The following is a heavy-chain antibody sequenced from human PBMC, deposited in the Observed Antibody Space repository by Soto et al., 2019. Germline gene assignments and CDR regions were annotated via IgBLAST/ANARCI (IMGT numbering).Heavy chain of an antibody. J-gene: IGHJ4*02. CDR1: GGSISSYY. V-gene: IGHV4-59*01. D-gene: IGHD3-3*01. Sequence: PSETLSLTCTVSGGSISSYYWSWIRQPPGKGLEWIGYIYYSGSTNYNPSLKSRVTISVDTSKNQFSLKLSSVTAADTAVYYCARATIFGVVIDYWGQGTLVTFSS. CDR3: ARATIFGVVIDY. CDR2: IYYSGST.